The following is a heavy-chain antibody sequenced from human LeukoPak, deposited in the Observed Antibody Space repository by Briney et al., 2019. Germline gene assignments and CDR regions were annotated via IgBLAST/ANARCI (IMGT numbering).Heavy chain of an antibody. V-gene: IGHV3-30*02. J-gene: IGHJ4*02. Sequence: GGSLRLSCAASGFTFSSYGMHWVRQAPGKGLEWVAFIRYDGSNKYYADSVKGRFTISRDNSKNTLYVQMNSLRAEDTAVYYCARESSGGSRYYFDYWGQGTLVTVSS. D-gene: IGHD1-26*01. CDR1: GFTFSSYG. CDR3: ARESSGGSRYYFDY. CDR2: IRYDGSNK.